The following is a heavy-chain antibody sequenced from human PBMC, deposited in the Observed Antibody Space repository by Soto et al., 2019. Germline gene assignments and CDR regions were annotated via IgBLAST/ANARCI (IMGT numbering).Heavy chain of an antibody. J-gene: IGHJ6*02. V-gene: IGHV4-30-4*01. CDR2: IYYSGST. D-gene: IGHD3-3*01. Sequence: SETLSLTCTVSGGSISSGDYYWSWIRQPPGKGLGWIGYIYYSGSTYYNPSLKSRVTISVDTSKNQFSLKLSSVTAADTAVYYCARGRLYYDFWSGSSRPPGMDVWGQGTTVTVSS. CDR3: ARGRLYYDFWSGSSRPPGMDV. CDR1: GGSISSGDYY.